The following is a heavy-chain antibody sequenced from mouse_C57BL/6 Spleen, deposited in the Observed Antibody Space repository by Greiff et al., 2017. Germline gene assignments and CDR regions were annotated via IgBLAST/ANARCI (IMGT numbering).Heavy chain of an antibody. CDR2: ISYDGSN. D-gene: IGHD1-1*01. CDR1: GYSITSGYY. CDR3: ARADTTVVADF. V-gene: IGHV3-6*01. Sequence: EVKLQESGPGLVKPSQSLSLTCSVTGYSITSGYYWNWIRQFPGNKLEWMGYISYDGSNNYNPSLKNRISITRDTSKNQFFLKLNSVTTEDTATYYCARADTTVVADFWGQGTTLTVSS. J-gene: IGHJ2*01.